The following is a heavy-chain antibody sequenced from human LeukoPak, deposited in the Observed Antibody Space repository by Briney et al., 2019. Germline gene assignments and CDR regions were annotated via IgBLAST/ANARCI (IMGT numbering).Heavy chain of an antibody. Sequence: GGSLRLSCAASGFTFSSYAMHWVRQAPGKGLEYVSAISSNGGSTYYANSVKGRFTISRDNSKNTLYLQMGSLRAEDMAVYYCARDGYGGNPDYWGQGTLVTVSS. CDR3: ARDGYGGNPDY. CDR1: GFTFSSYA. CDR2: ISSNGGST. J-gene: IGHJ4*02. D-gene: IGHD4-23*01. V-gene: IGHV3-64*01.